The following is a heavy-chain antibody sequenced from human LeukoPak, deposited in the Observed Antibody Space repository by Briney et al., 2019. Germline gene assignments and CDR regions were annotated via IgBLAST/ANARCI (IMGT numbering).Heavy chain of an antibody. J-gene: IGHJ4*02. V-gene: IGHV4-39*01. CDR3: ASTYAYITMITGLH. D-gene: IGHD3-22*01. Sequence: SETLSLTCTVSGGSISSSSYYWGWIRQPPGKGLEWIGSIYYSGSTYYNPSLKSRVTISVDTCKNQFSLKLSSVTAADTAVYYCASTYAYITMITGLHWGQGTLVTVSS. CDR1: GGSISSSSYY. CDR2: IYYSGST.